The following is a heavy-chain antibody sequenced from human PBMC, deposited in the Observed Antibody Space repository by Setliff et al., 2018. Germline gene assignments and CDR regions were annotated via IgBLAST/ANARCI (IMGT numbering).Heavy chain of an antibody. Sequence: SETLSLTCTVYGGSFSNYYWSWIRQPPGKGLEWIGEINHSGSTNYNSSLTSRVTISVDTSKNQFSLKLTSMTAADTAVYYCARDQWVRSPPLYFSYSMDVWGQGTTVTVSS. V-gene: IGHV4-34*01. CDR3: ARDQWVRSPPLYFSYSMDV. D-gene: IGHD5-12*01. J-gene: IGHJ6*02. CDR1: GGSFSNYY. CDR2: INHSGST.